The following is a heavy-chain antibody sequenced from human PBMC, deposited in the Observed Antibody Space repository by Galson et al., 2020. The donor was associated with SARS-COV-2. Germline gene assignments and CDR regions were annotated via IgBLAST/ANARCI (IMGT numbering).Heavy chain of an antibody. CDR1: GVSISSGGYY. D-gene: IGHD3-10*01. J-gene: IGHJ5*02. CDR3: ASSTMVQGAGFDP. CDR2: IFYSGST. V-gene: IGHV4-31*03. Sequence: SKTLSLTCTVSGVSISSGGYYWSWIRQPPGKGLELIGDIFYSGSTYYIPSLKSRLTISVDTSKNQFSLRLSYVTAADPAVYYCASSTMVQGAGFDPWGQGTPVTVSS.